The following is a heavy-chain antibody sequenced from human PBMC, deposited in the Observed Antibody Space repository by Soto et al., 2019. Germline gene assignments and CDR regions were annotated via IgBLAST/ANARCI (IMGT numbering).Heavy chain of an antibody. Sequence: QLQLQESGPGLVKPSETLSLTCTVSGGSISSSSYYWGWIRQPPGKGLEWIGSIYYSGSTYYNPSLKSRVTISVDTSKNQFSLKLSSVTAADTAVYYCSITMIAEGVDYWGQGTLVTVSS. J-gene: IGHJ4*02. CDR1: GGSISSSSYY. V-gene: IGHV4-39*01. CDR2: IYYSGST. D-gene: IGHD3-22*01. CDR3: SITMIAEGVDY.